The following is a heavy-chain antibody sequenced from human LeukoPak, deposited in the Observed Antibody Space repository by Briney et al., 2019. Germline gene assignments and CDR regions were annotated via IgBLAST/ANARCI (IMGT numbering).Heavy chain of an antibody. V-gene: IGHV3-23*01. CDR2: ISGSGGST. CDR1: GFTFSSYP. J-gene: IGHJ6*03. D-gene: IGHD3-22*01. CDR3: AKGDYFDSSGYFWGGADPTLLIYYYYMDV. Sequence: GGSLRLSCAASGFTFSSYPMSWVRQAPGKGLEWVSAISGSGGSTYYADSVKGRFTISRDNSQNTLYLQMNSLRAEDTAIYYCAKGDYFDSSGYFWGGADPTLLIYYYYMDVWGKGTTVTISS.